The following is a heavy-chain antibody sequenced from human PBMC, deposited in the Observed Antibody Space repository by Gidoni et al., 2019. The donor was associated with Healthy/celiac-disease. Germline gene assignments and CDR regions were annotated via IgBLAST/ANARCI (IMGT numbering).Heavy chain of an antibody. CDR3: AKEGDFDY. D-gene: IGHD3-10*01. V-gene: IGHV3-30*18. Sequence: QVQLVESGGGVVQPGRSLRLSCAASGFTFSSYGMHWVRQAPGKGLEWVAVISYDGSNKYYADSVKGRFTISRDNSKNTLYLQMNSLRAEDTAVYYCAKEGDFDYWGQGTLVTVSS. J-gene: IGHJ4*02. CDR2: ISYDGSNK. CDR1: GFTFSSYG.